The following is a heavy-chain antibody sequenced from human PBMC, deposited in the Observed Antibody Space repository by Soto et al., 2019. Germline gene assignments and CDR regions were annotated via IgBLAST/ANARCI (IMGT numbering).Heavy chain of an antibody. CDR2: IYPDSGGT. CDR1: GYTFSDFY. V-gene: IGHV1-2*02. Sequence: ASVKVSCKTSGYTFSDFYIHWVRQAPGQGLESMGWIYPDSGGTDYAQKFQGRVTMTRDTSISTAYMELSRLRSDDTAVYYCSVTGVSGVDYWGQGTLVTVSS. D-gene: IGHD2-8*01. CDR3: SVTGVSGVDY. J-gene: IGHJ4*02.